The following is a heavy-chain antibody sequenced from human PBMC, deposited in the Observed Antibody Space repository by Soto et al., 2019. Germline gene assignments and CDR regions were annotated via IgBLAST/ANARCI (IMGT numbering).Heavy chain of an antibody. D-gene: IGHD3-22*01. CDR1: GYSISSGYY. V-gene: IGHV4-38-2*02. J-gene: IGHJ4*02. CDR3: ARGNGYYETSGDFNS. CDR2: AYHRGTS. Sequence: KPSETLSLTCTVSGYSISSGYYWGWIRQPPGKGLEWIGSAYHRGTSYYNPSLQSRVTISVDTSKNQFSLRLTSVTAADTAVYYCARGNGYYETSGDFNSWGQGALVTVSS.